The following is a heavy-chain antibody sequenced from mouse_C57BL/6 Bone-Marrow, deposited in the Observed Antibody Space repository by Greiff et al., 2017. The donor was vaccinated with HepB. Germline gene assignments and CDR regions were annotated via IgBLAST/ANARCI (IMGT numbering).Heavy chain of an antibody. J-gene: IGHJ2*01. CDR1: GYSITSGYY. V-gene: IGHV3-6*01. CDR3: ALAFNFDY. CDR2: ISYDGSN. Sequence: VQLKESGPGLVKPSQSLSLTCSVTGYSITSGYYWNWIRQFPGNKLVWMGYISYDGSNKYNPSLKNRISITRDTSKNQFFLKLKSVTTEDTATYYCALAFNFDYWGQGTTLTVSS.